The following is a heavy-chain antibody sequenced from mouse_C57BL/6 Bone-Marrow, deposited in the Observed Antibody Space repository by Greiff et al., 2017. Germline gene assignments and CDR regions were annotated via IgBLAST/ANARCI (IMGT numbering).Heavy chain of an antibody. CDR3: ARSGGNYEYYYAMDY. V-gene: IGHV1-63*01. J-gene: IGHJ4*01. D-gene: IGHD2-1*01. CDR2: IYPGGGYT. Sequence: VQVVESGAELVRPGTSVKMSCKASGYTFTNYWIGWAKQRPGHGLEWIGDIYPGGGYTNYNEKFKGKATLTADKSSSTAYMQFSSLTSEDSAIYYCARSGGNYEYYYAMDYWGQGTSVTVSS. CDR1: GYTFTNYW.